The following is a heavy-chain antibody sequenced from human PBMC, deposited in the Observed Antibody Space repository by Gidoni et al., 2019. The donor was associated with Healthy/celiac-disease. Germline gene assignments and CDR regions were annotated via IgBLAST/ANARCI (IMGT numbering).Heavy chain of an antibody. CDR2: IYPGDSDT. D-gene: IGHD1-26*01. CDR1: GYSFTSSW. CDR3: ARCPRWELPPFDY. V-gene: IGHV5-51*01. Sequence: EVQVVLSGAEVHKPGEALTISCKGSGYSFTSSWIGWVRQMPGKGRLWMGIIYPGDSDTRYSPSFQGQVTISADKSISTAYLQWSSLKASDTAMYYCARCPRWELPPFDYWGQGTLVTVSS. J-gene: IGHJ4*02.